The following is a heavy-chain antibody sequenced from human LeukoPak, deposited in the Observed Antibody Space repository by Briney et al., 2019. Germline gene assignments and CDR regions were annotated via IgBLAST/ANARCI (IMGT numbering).Heavy chain of an antibody. CDR2: RNPNKGGT. Sequence: ASVKVSCKASGYTFTDYYMHWVRQAPGQGVEWMGWRNPNKGGTTYAQEFQGRVTPYRETSISTGYMDLSGLRSDDTAVYYCARGLLRNYYDSSGSPDYWGQGTLVTVSS. CDR1: GYTFTDYY. J-gene: IGHJ4*02. D-gene: IGHD3-22*01. CDR3: ARGLLRNYYDSSGSPDY. V-gene: IGHV1-2*02.